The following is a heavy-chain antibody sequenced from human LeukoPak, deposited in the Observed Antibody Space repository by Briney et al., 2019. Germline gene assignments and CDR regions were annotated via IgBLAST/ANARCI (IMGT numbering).Heavy chain of an antibody. CDR2: IIPIFGTA. CDR3: ARDTTRVRTGTYIYYFDY. CDR1: GGTFSSYA. J-gene: IGHJ4*02. D-gene: IGHD1-7*01. V-gene: IGHV1-69*13. Sequence: SVKVSCKASGGTFSSYAISWVRQAPGQGLEWMGGIIPIFGTANYAQKFQGRVTITADESTSTAYMELSSLRSEDTAVYYCARDTTRVRTGTYIYYFDYWGQGTLVTVSS.